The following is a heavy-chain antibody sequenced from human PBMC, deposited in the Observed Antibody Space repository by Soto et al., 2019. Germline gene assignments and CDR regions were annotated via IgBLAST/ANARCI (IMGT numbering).Heavy chain of an antibody. CDR2: IYYRGTT. J-gene: IGHJ4*02. CDR1: GVSTSNHY. D-gene: IGHD2-2*01. CDR3: ARGGGSPYHDHEFDY. V-gene: IGHV4-59*11. Sequence: QVQLQESGPGLVKPSETLSLTCSVSGVSTSNHYWTWIRKPPGQAPEWIGCIYYRGTTNYNASFNSRVTISVDTSKNQFSLKLTSVTTADTAVYYCARGGGSPYHDHEFDYWGQGILVTVSS.